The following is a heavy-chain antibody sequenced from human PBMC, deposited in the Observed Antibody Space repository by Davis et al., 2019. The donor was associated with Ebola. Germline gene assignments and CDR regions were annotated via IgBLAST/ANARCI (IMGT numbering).Heavy chain of an antibody. Sequence: SVKVSCKASGGTFSSYAISWVRQAPGQGLEWMGGIIPIFGTANYAQKFQGRVTITADESTSTAYMELSSLRSEDTAVYYCASDYDPTYYYYGMDVWGQGTTVTVSS. D-gene: IGHD5-12*01. V-gene: IGHV1-69*13. CDR2: IIPIFGTA. CDR1: GGTFSSYA. CDR3: ASDYDPTYYYYGMDV. J-gene: IGHJ6*02.